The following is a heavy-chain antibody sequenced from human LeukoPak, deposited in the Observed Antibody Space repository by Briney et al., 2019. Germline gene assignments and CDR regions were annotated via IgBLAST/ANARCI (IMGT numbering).Heavy chain of an antibody. CDR1: GFNFGDSD. D-gene: IGHD2/OR15-2a*01. J-gene: IGHJ4*02. Sequence: AGGSLRLSCATSGFNFGDSDMTWVRQPPGKGLEWVGFISRKASGGSTSYAESVRGRFTVSADDSHSLASLQMNSLRSEDTARFYCSSDLSCGYWGQGTLVTVSS. CDR2: ISRKASGGST. V-gene: IGHV3-49*04. CDR3: SSDLSCGY.